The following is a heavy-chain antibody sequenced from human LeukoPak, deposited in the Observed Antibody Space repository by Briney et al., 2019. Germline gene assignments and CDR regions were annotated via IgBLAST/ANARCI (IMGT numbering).Heavy chain of an antibody. J-gene: IGHJ6*02. V-gene: IGHV5-51*01. CDR1: GYSFTSYW. CDR2: IYPGDSDT. D-gene: IGHD2-2*01. Sequence: GESLKISCEGSGYSFTSYWIGWVRQMPGKGLEWMGIIYPGDSDTRYSPSFQGQVTISADKSISTAYLQWSSLKASDTAMYYCARHGVVVPAATYYYYYGMDVWGQGTTVTVSS. CDR3: ARHGVVVPAATYYYYYGMDV.